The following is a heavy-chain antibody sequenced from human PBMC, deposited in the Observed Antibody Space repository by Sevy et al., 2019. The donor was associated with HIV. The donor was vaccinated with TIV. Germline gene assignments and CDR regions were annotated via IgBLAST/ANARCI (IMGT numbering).Heavy chain of an antibody. V-gene: IGHV3-23*01. D-gene: IGHD3-9*01. CDR1: GFTFYIYA. CDR3: AKDHDNNWFDP. Sequence: GGSLRLSCAASGFTFYIYAMTWVRQAPGKGLKWVSTISSSGTSTYYADSVKGRFTISRDNSKNTLYLQMNSLRAEDTAIYFCAKDHDNNWFDPWGQGTLVTVSS. J-gene: IGHJ5*02. CDR2: ISSSGTST.